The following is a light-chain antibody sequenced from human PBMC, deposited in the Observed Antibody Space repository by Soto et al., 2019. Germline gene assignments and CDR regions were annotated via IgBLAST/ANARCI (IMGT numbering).Light chain of an antibody. Sequence: EVVLTQSPATLSSSPGETATLSCRASQYVGSRLAWYQHKPGQAPRLLIYDASNRATGIPARFSGSGSGTDFTLTISGLEPEDFAVYYCQQRSNWLFGPGTKVDIK. CDR2: DAS. V-gene: IGKV3-11*01. CDR3: QQRSNWL. J-gene: IGKJ3*01. CDR1: QYVGSR.